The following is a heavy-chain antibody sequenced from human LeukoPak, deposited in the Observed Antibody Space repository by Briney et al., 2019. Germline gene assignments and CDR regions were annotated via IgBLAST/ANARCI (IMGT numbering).Heavy chain of an antibody. D-gene: IGHD3-22*01. CDR3: AREPYYDSSGYYYVSYYYYMDV. J-gene: IGHJ6*03. V-gene: IGHV1-46*01. CDR2: INPSGGST. Sequence: ASVKVSCKASGYTFTSYYMHWVRQAPGQGLEWMGMINPSGGSTSYAQKFQGRVTMTRDMSTSTVYMELSSLRSEDTAVYYCAREPYYDSSGYYYVSYYYYMDVWGKGTTVTVSS. CDR1: GYTFTSYY.